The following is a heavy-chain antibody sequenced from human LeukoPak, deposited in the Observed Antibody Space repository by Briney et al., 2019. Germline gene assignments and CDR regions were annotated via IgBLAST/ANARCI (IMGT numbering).Heavy chain of an antibody. V-gene: IGHV1-46*01. CDR2: INPSGGST. CDR3: ARDDLSYYYDSSGYPPDY. J-gene: IGHJ4*02. D-gene: IGHD3-22*01. CDR1: GYTFTSYY. Sequence: ASVKVSCKASGYTFTSYYMHWVRQAPGQGLEWMGIINPSGGSTSYAQKFQGRVTMTRDTSTSTVCMELSSLRSEDTAVYYCARDDLSYYYDSSGYPPDYWGQGTLVTVSS.